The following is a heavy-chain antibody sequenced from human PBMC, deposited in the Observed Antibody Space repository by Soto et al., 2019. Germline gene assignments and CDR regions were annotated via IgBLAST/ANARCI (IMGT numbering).Heavy chain of an antibody. CDR3: ARDDDYPDNGLDY. D-gene: IGHD4-17*01. Sequence: QVQLVESGGGVVQPGGSLRLSCRASGFTFGRHGMHWVRLAPGKGLEWVAVIGGDGARASYADSVRGRFPISRDNGQNTLYLQMNGLRDDDTAVYYCARDDDYPDNGLDYWGQGTLVTVSS. V-gene: IGHV3-33*01. J-gene: IGHJ4*02. CDR2: IGGDGARA. CDR1: GFTFGRHG.